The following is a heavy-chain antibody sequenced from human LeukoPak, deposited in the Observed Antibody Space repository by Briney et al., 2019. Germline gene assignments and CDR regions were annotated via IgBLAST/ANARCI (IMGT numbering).Heavy chain of an antibody. CDR3: AKNTGIKPSRLSGFFDL. Sequence: GGSVKLSCTASGFSFSSYDMNWVRQAPGKGLEWICCISRDGDSTYYADYVKGRVTISTDTSKDSLYLQLNSLRTDDTALYYCAKNTGIKPSRLSGFFDLWGQGTLVTVSS. CDR2: ISRDGDST. D-gene: IGHD3-22*01. J-gene: IGHJ4*02. CDR1: GFSFSSYD. V-gene: IGHV3-43*02.